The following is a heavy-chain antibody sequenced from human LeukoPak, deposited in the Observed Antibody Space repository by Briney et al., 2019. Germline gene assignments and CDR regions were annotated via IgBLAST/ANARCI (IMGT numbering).Heavy chain of an antibody. CDR1: VGCISSYF. V-gene: IGHV4-59*01. CDR2: IYYSGST. D-gene: IGHD4-17*01. CDR3: ARSDGDYIQYFDY. J-gene: IGHJ4*02. Sequence: SETLCLTCTVSVGCISSYFWSWIRQPPGKGLEWIGHIYYSGSTNYNPSLKSRVTISVDTSKNQFSLKVSSVTAADTAVYYCARSDGDYIQYFDYWGQGTLVTVSS.